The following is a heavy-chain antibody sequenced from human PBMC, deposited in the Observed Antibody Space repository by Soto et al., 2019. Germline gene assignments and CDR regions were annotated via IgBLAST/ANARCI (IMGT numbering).Heavy chain of an antibody. V-gene: IGHV1-69*04. CDR2: IIPILGIA. CDR3: VRDLVSTTVGHY. D-gene: IGHD4-17*01. CDR1: GGTFSSYT. J-gene: IGHJ4*02. Sequence: ASVKVSCKASGGTFSSYTISWVRQAPGQGLEWMGRIIPILGIANYAQKFQGRVTITADKSTSTAYMELSSLRSEDTAVYYCVRDLVSTTVGHYGGREPLVPVSS.